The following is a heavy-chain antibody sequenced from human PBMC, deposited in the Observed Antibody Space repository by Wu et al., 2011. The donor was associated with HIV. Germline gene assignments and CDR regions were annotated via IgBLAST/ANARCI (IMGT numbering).Heavy chain of an antibody. CDR1: GYTFNTYA. V-gene: IGHV1-18*01. J-gene: IGHJ4*02. Sequence: EVKKPGASVKVSCKASGYTFNTYAISWVRQAPGQGLEWMGWISPYDGDTKYPQKLQGRVTMTTDTSTGTAYMELRSLRSDDTGVYYCARDDSSGWPEGFDYWGQGTLVTVSS. CDR3: ARDDSSGWPEGFDY. CDR2: ISPYDGDT. D-gene: IGHD6-19*01.